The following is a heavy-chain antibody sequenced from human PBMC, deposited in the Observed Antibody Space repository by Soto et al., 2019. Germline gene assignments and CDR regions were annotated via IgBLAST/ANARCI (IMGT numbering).Heavy chain of an antibody. D-gene: IGHD2-15*01. V-gene: IGHV3-48*02. CDR1: GFTFSRYA. Sequence: EVQLVESGGGLVQPGGSLRVSCVASGFTFSRYALNWVRQAPGKGLEWVSYISVGGGSIFYADSVKGRFTISRGDATNSLYLQMNSLRDEDTAVYYCLRDHRWAFDFWGQGTMVTVSS. J-gene: IGHJ3*01. CDR2: ISVGGGSI. CDR3: LRDHRWAFDF.